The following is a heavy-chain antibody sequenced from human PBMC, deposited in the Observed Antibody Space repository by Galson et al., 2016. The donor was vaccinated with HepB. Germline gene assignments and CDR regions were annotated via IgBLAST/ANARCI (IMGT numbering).Heavy chain of an antibody. V-gene: IGHV4-59*01. CDR3: ARGFLMTTILRRPKNHYSGLDV. D-gene: IGHD5-24*01. J-gene: IGHJ6*02. Sequence: SETLSLTCSVSGGSIRNYCWSWVRQTPGKGLEWIGYIFYSGNTNYNPSLESRVTISVDTSKNQFSLHLKSVTAADTAVYYCARGFLMTTILRRPKNHYSGLDVWGQGASVIVS. CDR2: IFYSGNT. CDR1: GGSIRNYC.